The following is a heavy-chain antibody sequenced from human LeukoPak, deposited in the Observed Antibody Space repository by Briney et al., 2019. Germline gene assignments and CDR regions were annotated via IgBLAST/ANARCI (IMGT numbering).Heavy chain of an antibody. J-gene: IGHJ4*02. CDR2: ISSGGGTT. V-gene: IGHV3-23*01. Sequence: GGSLRLSCAASGFTFSSHAMSWVRQAPGKGLEWVSRISSGGGTTDYTDSVKGRFTLSRDTSKNTLYLQVNSVSAEDPAVFYFAKDRSGSGYFDYWGQGTLVTVSS. D-gene: IGHD3-10*01. CDR1: GFTFSSHA. CDR3: AKDRSGSGYFDY.